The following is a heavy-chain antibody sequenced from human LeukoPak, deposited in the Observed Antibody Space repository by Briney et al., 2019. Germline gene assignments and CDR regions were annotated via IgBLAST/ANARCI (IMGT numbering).Heavy chain of an antibody. CDR1: GFTFSSYA. Sequence: PGGSLRLSCAASGFTFSSYAMHWVRQAPGKGLEGVAVISYDGSKYYADSVKGRFTISRDNSKNTLYLQMNSLRAEDTAVYYCSSSGWYFYFDYWGQGTLVTVSS. J-gene: IGHJ4*02. V-gene: IGHV3-30*04. CDR3: SSSGWYFYFDY. D-gene: IGHD6-19*01. CDR2: ISYDGSK.